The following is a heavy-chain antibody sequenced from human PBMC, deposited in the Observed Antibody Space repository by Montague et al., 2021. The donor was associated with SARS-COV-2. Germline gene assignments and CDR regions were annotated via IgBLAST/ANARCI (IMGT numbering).Heavy chain of an antibody. D-gene: IGHD3-22*01. J-gene: IGHJ3*01. CDR3: ARLKRYFDSSGSPSAFDF. CDR2: IYYTGNT. Sequence: SETLSLTCTVSGGSITNNIDYWAWIRQPPGKGLEWIGSIYYTGNTYYXPSLKSRVTISVVTSKNHFTLKLSSVTAAGTAVYYCARLKRYFDSSGSPSAFDFWGQGTKVTVSS. CDR1: GGSITNNIDY. V-gene: IGHV4-39*02.